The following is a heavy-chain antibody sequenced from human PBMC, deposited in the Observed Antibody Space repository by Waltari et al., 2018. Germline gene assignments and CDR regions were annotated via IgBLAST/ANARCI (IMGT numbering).Heavy chain of an antibody. V-gene: IGHV4-39*01. Sequence: HLPLQESRPGPVKPSDTLSLTCTVSGGPISSCCYYLYWLRQPPGKGLEWIGSFYYSGSTYYNQSLKSRVTIYVDTSKNQFSRKLSSVTAADTAVYYCARSDYYGSGSYDWGQGTLVTVSS. D-gene: IGHD3-10*01. CDR1: GGPISSCCYY. J-gene: IGHJ4*02. CDR3: ARSDYYGSGSYD. CDR2: FYYSGST.